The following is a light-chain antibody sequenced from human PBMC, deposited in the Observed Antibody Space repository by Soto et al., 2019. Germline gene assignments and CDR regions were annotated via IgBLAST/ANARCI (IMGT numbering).Light chain of an antibody. CDR2: EVS. V-gene: IGLV2-14*01. CDR1: TNDVGDYNY. Sequence: QSALTQPASVSGSPGQSITISCTGTTNDVGDYNYVAWYQQHSGKVPRLMIYEVSNRPPGVSYRFSGSKSGSTASLTISGLQAEDEADYYCTSYTGSRASYVFGTGTKLTVL. CDR3: TSYTGSRASYV. J-gene: IGLJ1*01.